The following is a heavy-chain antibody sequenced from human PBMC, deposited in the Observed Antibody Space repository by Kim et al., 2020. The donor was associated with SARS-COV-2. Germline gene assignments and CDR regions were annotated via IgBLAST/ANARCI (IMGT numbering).Heavy chain of an antibody. D-gene: IGHD6-19*01. CDR1: GFTFSSYA. Sequence: GGSLRLSCAASGFTFSSYAMSWVRQAPGKGLEWVSAISGSGGSTYYADSVKGRFTISRDNSKNTLYLQMNSLRAEDTAVYYCAKYVGEEQWLDLDYWGQGTLVTVSS. V-gene: IGHV3-23*01. CDR3: AKYVGEEQWLDLDY. J-gene: IGHJ4*02. CDR2: ISGSGGST.